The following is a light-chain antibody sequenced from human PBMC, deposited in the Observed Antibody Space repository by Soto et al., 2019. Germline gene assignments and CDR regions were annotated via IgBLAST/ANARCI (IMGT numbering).Light chain of an antibody. V-gene: IGKV3D-15*01. CDR3: QQYNNWPRT. CDR2: RAS. CDR1: QSVSSSY. Sequence: EIVMTRSQATLSVSPGERATVFCRASQSVSSSYLAWYQQKPGQTPKVLIYRASSRATGIPDRFSGSGSGTEFTLTISSLQSEDFAVYYCQQYNNWPRTSAQGIKVDI. J-gene: IGKJ1*01.